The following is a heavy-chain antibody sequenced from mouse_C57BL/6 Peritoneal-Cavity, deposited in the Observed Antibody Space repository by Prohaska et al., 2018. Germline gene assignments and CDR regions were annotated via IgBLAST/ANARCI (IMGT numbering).Heavy chain of an antibody. CDR2: GN. CDR3: ALIYYDYDGYAMDY. V-gene: IGHV1-36*01. D-gene: IGHD2-4*01. Sequence: GNSCNQKFKGKATLTVDTSSSTAYMELNSLTSEDSAVYYCALIYYDYDGYAMDYWGQGTSVTVSS. J-gene: IGHJ4*01.